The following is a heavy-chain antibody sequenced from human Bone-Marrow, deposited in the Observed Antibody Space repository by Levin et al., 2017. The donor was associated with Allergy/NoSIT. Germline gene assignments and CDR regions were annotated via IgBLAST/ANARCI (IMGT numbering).Heavy chain of an antibody. CDR2: IGSGGFDK. V-gene: IGHV3-23*01. Sequence: QPGGSLRLSCAASGLTFSNYAMSWIRQATGEGLEWVSTIGSGGFDKHYADSVKDRFTVSRDNSKNTVYLQMNSLRAEDTALYFCATRRPCSDGMGYGHDYWGQGALVTVSS. D-gene: IGHD5-12*01. CDR1: GLTFSNYA. J-gene: IGHJ4*02. CDR3: ATRRPCSDGMGYGHDY.